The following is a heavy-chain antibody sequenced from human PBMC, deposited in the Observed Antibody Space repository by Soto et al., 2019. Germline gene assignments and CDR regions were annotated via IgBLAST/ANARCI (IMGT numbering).Heavy chain of an antibody. J-gene: IGHJ6*02. Sequence: ASETLSLTCAVYGGSFSGYYWSWIRQPPGKGLEWIGEINHSGSTNYNPSLKSRVTISVDTSKNQFSLKLSSVTAADTAVYYCARDRLRGNYYYYGMDVWGQGTTVTVSS. V-gene: IGHV4-34*01. CDR2: INHSGST. CDR3: ARDRLRGNYYYYGMDV. D-gene: IGHD3-16*01. CDR1: GGSFSGYY.